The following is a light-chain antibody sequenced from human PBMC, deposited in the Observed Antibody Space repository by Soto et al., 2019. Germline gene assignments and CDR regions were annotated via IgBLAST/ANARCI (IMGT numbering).Light chain of an antibody. CDR3: QQRYRSIPT. CDR1: QSISPY. Sequence: DMQMTQSPSSLSASVGDRVIITCRASQSISPYLNWYQQKPGKAPKLLIYDASTLQSGVPSRFSGSGSGTDFTLTITNLQPEDFATYHCQQRYRSIPTFGQGTRLEIQ. CDR2: DAS. J-gene: IGKJ5*01. V-gene: IGKV1-39*01.